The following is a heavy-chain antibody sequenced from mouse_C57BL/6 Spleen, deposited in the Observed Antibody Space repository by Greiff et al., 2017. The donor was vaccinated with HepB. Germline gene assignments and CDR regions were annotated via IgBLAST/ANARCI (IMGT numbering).Heavy chain of an antibody. CDR1: GYTFTDYE. Sequence: QVQLQQSGAELVRPGASVTLSCKASGYTFTDYEMHWVKQTPVHGLEWIGAIDPETGGTAYNQKFKGKAILTADKSSSTAYMELRSLTSEDSAVYFCTRGLRREFAYWGQGTLVNVSS. J-gene: IGHJ3*01. CDR2: IDPETGGT. D-gene: IGHD2-4*01. CDR3: TRGLRREFAY. V-gene: IGHV1-15*01.